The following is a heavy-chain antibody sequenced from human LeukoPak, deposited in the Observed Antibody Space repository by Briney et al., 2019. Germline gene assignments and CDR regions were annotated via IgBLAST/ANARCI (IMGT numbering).Heavy chain of an antibody. D-gene: IGHD5-18*01. CDR1: GFTFSTHA. CDR2: ISYDGSSK. J-gene: IGHJ3*02. CDR3: AGARSSYGYGDAFDI. Sequence: GRSLRLSCAASGFTFSTHAMHWVRQAPGKGLEWVAVISYDGSSKYYADSVKGRFTISRDNSKNTLYLQMNSLRAEDTAVYYCAGARSSYGYGDAFDIWGQGTMVTVSS. V-gene: IGHV3-30*04.